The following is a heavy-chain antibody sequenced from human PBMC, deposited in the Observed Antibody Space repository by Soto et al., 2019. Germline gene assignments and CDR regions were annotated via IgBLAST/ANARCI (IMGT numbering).Heavy chain of an antibody. CDR2: IKQDGSEK. CDR1: GFTFSSYW. J-gene: IGHJ6*03. CDR3: ARCELSQYYDFWSGYSPNYYYYMDV. V-gene: IGHV3-7*01. Sequence: GGSLRLSCAASGFTFSSYWMSWVRQAPGKGLEWVANIKQDGSEKYYVDSVKGRFTISRDNAKNSLYLQMNSLRAEDTAVYYCARCELSQYYDFWSGYSPNYYYYMDVWGKGTTVTVSS. D-gene: IGHD3-3*01.